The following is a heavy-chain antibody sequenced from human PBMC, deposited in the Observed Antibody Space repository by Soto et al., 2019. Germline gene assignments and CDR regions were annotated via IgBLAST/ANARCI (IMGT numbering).Heavy chain of an antibody. Sequence: SETLSLTCTDSGAFIRGYYWNLIRQPSGKGLKWIERIYASGNTKYRPSLRSRATMSVDTSNKQFSLKLNSVTAADTAVYYCARESTVAGTDNWFDSWGQGTLVTVSS. D-gene: IGHD6-13*01. J-gene: IGHJ5*01. V-gene: IGHV4-4*07. CDR1: GAFIRGYY. CDR3: ARESTVAGTDNWFDS. CDR2: IYASGNT.